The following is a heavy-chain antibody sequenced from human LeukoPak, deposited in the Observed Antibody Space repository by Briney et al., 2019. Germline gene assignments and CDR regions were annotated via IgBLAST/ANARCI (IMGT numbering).Heavy chain of an antibody. V-gene: IGHV3-21*01. Sequence: GVLRLSCAASGFTFSSYSMNWVRQAPGKGLEWVSSISSSSSYIYYADSVKGRFTISRDNAKNSLYLQMNSLRAEDTAVYYCASEESSSWYYFDYWGQGTLVTVSS. CDR1: GFTFSSYS. J-gene: IGHJ4*02. CDR3: ASEESSSWYYFDY. D-gene: IGHD6-13*01. CDR2: ISSSSSYI.